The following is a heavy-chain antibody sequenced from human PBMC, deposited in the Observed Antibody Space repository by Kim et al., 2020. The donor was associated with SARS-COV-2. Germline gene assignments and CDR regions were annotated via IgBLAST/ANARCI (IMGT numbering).Heavy chain of an antibody. Sequence: SETLSLTCAVSGGSISSSNWWSWVRQPPGKGLEWIGEIYHSGSTNYNPSLKSRVTISVDKSKNQFSLKLSSVTAADTAVYYCARVKQKQQLVPGAFDIWGQGTMVTVSS. CDR1: GGSISSSNW. J-gene: IGHJ3*02. V-gene: IGHV4-4*02. D-gene: IGHD6-13*01. CDR3: ARVKQKQQLVPGAFDI. CDR2: IYHSGST.